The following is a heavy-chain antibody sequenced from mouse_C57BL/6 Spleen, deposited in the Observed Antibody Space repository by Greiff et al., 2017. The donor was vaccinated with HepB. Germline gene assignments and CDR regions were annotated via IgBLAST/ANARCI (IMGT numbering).Heavy chain of an antibody. J-gene: IGHJ2*01. Sequence: VQLKESGPGLVKPSQSLSLTCSVTGYSITSGYYWNWIRQFPGNKLEWMGYISYDGSNNYNPSLKNRISITRDTSKNQFFLKLNSVTTEDTATYYCARDIGYYGGFDYWGQGTTLTVSS. D-gene: IGHD2-3*01. CDR2: ISYDGSN. CDR1: GYSITSGYY. V-gene: IGHV3-6*01. CDR3: ARDIGYYGGFDY.